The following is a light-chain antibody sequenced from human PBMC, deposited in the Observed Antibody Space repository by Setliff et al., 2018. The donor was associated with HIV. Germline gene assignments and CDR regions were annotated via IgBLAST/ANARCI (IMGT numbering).Light chain of an antibody. V-gene: IGLV2-11*01. Sequence: QSALAQPRSVSGSPGQSATIPCTGTSSDVGSYNYVTWYQQHPGKVPKLMIYDVTRRPSGVPDRFSGSRSGNTASLTISGPQAEDEADYYCSSFAGRLHVFGTGTKVTVL. J-gene: IGLJ1*01. CDR1: SSDVGSYNY. CDR3: SSFAGRLHV. CDR2: DVT.